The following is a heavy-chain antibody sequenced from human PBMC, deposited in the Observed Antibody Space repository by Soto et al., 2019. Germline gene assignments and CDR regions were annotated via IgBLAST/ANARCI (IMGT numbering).Heavy chain of an antibody. CDR3: AGGSIAARYWFDP. D-gene: IGHD6-6*01. Sequence: SVKVSCKASGGTFSSYAISWVLQAPGQGLEWMGGIIPIFGTANYAQKFQGRVTITADESTSTAYMELSSLRSEDTAVYYCAGGSIAARYWFDPWGQGTLVTVSS. CDR2: IIPIFGTA. V-gene: IGHV1-69*13. CDR1: GGTFSSYA. J-gene: IGHJ5*02.